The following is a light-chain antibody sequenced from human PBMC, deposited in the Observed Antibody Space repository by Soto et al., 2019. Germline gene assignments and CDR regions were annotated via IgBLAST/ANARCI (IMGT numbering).Light chain of an antibody. J-gene: IGLJ2*01. V-gene: IGLV2-23*03. Sequence: QSVLTQPASVSGSPGQSITISCAGTSSDVGSYNFVSWYQQLPGKAPKLMIYEGNKRPSGVSNRFSGSKSGNTASLTISGLQAADEADYYCCSYAGSSTFVVFGGGTKLTVL. CDR3: CSYAGSSTFVV. CDR1: SSDVGSYNF. CDR2: EGN.